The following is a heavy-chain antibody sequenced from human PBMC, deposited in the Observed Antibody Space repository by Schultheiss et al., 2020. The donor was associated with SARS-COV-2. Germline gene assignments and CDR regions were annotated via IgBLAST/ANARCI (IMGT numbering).Heavy chain of an antibody. Sequence: GESLKISCTASGFTFSSSWMHWVCQAPEKGLEWVSSISSSSNFIYYADSVKGRFTISRDNAKNSLYLQMNSLRAEDTAVYYCARDYDSSGYYSTFDYWGQGTLVTVSS. V-gene: IGHV3-21*01. D-gene: IGHD3-22*01. J-gene: IGHJ4*02. CDR3: ARDYDSSGYYSTFDY. CDR2: ISSSSNFI. CDR1: GFTFSSSW.